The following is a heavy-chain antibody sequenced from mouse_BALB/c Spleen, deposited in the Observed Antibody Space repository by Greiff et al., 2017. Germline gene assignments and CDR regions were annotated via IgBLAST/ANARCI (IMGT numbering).Heavy chain of an antibody. Sequence: EVKLLESGGGLVQPGGSMKLSCVASGFTFSNYCMNWVRQSPEKGLEWVAEIRLKSNNYATHYAESVKGRFTISRDDSTSSVYLQMINLRAEDTGIYYCTFYYGNRGGYFDVWGAGTTVTVSS. CDR1: GFTFSNYC. J-gene: IGHJ1*01. CDR3: TFYYGNRGGYFDV. CDR2: IRLKSNNYAT. V-gene: IGHV6-6*02. D-gene: IGHD2-1*01.